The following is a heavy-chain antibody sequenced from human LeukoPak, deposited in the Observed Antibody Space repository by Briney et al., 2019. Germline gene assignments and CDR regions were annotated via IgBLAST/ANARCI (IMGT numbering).Heavy chain of an antibody. D-gene: IGHD6-13*01. CDR2: IKQDGSEK. CDR1: GFTFSSYW. V-gene: IGHV3-7*01. Sequence: GGSLRLSCAASGFTFSSYWMSWVRQAPGKGREWVANIKQDGSEKYYVDSMKGRFTISRDNAKNSLYLQMNSLRAEDTAVYYCAREISSWYRTEGRFDPWGQGTLVTVSS. CDR3: AREISSWYRTEGRFDP. J-gene: IGHJ5*02.